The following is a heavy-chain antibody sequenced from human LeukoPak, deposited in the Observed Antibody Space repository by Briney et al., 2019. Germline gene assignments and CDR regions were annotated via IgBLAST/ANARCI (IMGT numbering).Heavy chain of an antibody. J-gene: IGHJ4*02. CDR2: ITGSGGST. Sequence: PGGSLRLSCAASGFTFSSYGVHWVRQAPGKGLEWVSAITGSGGSTYYADSVEGRFTISRDNSKNTLHLQMSSLRAEDTAVYYCARRMMAVSGSVFDYWGQGALVTVSP. V-gene: IGHV3-23*01. D-gene: IGHD6-19*01. CDR1: GFTFSSYG. CDR3: ARRMMAVSGSVFDY.